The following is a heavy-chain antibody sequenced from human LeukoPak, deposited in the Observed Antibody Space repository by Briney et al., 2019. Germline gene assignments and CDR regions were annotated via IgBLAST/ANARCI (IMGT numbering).Heavy chain of an antibody. CDR1: GFTFSTYA. Sequence: GSLRLSCVASGFTFSTYAMNWVRQAPGKGLEWISYISRSTYVRYYADSVRGRFTVSRDNARNSLHLQMNSLRVEDTAVYYCARSCDNTWPLDYWGQGALVTVSS. V-gene: IGHV3-48*01. CDR3: ARSCDNTWPLDY. J-gene: IGHJ4*02. CDR2: ISRSTYVR. D-gene: IGHD1-1*01.